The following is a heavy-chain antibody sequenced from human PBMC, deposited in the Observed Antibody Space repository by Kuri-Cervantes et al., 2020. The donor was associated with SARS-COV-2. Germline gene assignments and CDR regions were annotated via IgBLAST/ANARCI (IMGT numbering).Heavy chain of an antibody. CDR3: ARWQQQLVLYGMDV. CDR1: GGSLSGYF. V-gene: IGHV4-34*01. J-gene: IGHJ6*02. D-gene: IGHD6-13*01. Sequence: GSLRLSCSVSGGSLSGYFWSWICQPPGKGLEWIGEINHSGTTNSNPSLKSRVSISIDTSKNQLSLKLSSVTAADTAVYYCARWQQQLVLYGMDVWGQGNMVTVSS. CDR2: INHSGTT.